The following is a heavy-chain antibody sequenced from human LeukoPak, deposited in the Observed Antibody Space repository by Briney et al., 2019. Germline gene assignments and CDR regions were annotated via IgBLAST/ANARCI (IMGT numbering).Heavy chain of an antibody. CDR2: IIPTFVTA. Sequence: SVKVSCKASGGTFSSYAFSWVGHPPGQGLGWMGGIIPTFVTANYAQKFQGRVTITADESTSTAYMELSSLRSEDTTVYYCATRYCSSTSCYTDSHRLDYYYGMDVWGQGTTVTVSS. J-gene: IGHJ6*02. CDR3: ATRYCSSTSCYTDSHRLDYYYGMDV. V-gene: IGHV1-69*13. D-gene: IGHD2-2*02. CDR1: GGTFSSYA.